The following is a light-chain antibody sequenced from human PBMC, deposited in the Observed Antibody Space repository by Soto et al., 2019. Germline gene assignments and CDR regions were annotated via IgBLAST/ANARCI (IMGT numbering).Light chain of an antibody. Sequence: QSALTQPASVSGSPGQSITISCTGTNSDVGGYNYVSWYQHHPGKAPEVIIYGVSNRPSGVSNRFSGSKSGTTASLTISGLQAQDEADYYCTSYTSGSAPVLFGGGTKLPVL. CDR3: TSYTSGSAPVL. V-gene: IGLV2-14*03. CDR2: GVS. CDR1: NSDVGGYNY. J-gene: IGLJ2*01.